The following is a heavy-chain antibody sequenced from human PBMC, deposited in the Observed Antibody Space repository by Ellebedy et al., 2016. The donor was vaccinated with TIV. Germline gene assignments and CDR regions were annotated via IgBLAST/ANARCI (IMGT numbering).Heavy chain of an antibody. CDR2: IYYSGRT. J-gene: IGHJ4*02. CDR3: AREGRDTAMGLDY. Sequence: MPSETLSLTCTLSARSISSGGYYWSWIRQHPGKGLEWIGYIYYSGRTYYNPSLKSRVTISVDTSKNQFSLTLNSVTAADTAVDFCAREGRDTAMGLDYWGQGTLVTVSS. CDR1: ARSISSGGYY. V-gene: IGHV4-31*03. D-gene: IGHD5-18*01.